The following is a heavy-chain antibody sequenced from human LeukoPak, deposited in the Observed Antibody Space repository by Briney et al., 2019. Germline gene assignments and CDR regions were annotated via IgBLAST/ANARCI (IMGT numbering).Heavy chain of an antibody. V-gene: IGHV4-59*12. J-gene: IGHJ3*02. Sequence: PSETLSLTCTVSGGSISSYYWSWIRQPPGKGLEWIGYIYYSGSTYYNPSLRSRLTILVDTSRNQFSLKLSSVTAADTAVYYCARNSYFDNSGEGAFDIWGQGTMVTVSS. CDR1: GGSISSYY. CDR3: ARNSYFDNSGEGAFDI. CDR2: IYYSGST. D-gene: IGHD3-22*01.